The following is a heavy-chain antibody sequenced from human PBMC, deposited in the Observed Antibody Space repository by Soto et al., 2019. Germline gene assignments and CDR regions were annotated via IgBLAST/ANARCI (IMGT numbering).Heavy chain of an antibody. CDR2: IYYSGST. J-gene: IGHJ4*02. CDR3: ARVDMVRGVRIDY. D-gene: IGHD3-10*01. V-gene: IGHV4-61*01. CDR1: GGSVSSGSYH. Sequence: SETLSLTCTVSGGSVSSGSYHWSWIRQPPGKGLEWIGYIYYSGSTNYNPSLKSRVTISVDTSKNQFSLKLSSVTAADTAVYYCARVDMVRGVRIDYWGQGTLVTVSS.